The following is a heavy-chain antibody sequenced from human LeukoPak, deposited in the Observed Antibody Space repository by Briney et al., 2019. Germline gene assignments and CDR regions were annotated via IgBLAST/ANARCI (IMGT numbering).Heavy chain of an antibody. J-gene: IGHJ6*02. D-gene: IGHD2-8*01. V-gene: IGHV3-23*01. CDR2: ISGSGGGT. Sequence: GGSLRLSCAASGFTFSSYAMSWVRQAPGKGLEWVSAISGSGGGTYYADSVKGRITISRDNSKNTLYLQMNSLRAEDTAVYYCAKAPHYCTNGVCYNRDYYYGMDVWGQGTTVTVSS. CDR3: AKAPHYCTNGVCYNRDYYYGMDV. CDR1: GFTFSSYA.